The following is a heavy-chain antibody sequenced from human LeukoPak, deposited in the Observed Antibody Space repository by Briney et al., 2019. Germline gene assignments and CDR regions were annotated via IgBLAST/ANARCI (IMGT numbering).Heavy chain of an antibody. CDR3: AKDGHGPAAITVPDY. CDR2: ISSSGGNT. D-gene: IGHD2-2*01. J-gene: IGHJ4*02. CDR1: GFTFSSYA. V-gene: IGHV3-23*01. Sequence: GGSLRLSCAASGFTFSSYAMSWVRQAPGKGLEWVSAISSSGGNTYYADSVKGRFTISRDNSKNTLFLQMNSLRAEDTAVYYCAKDGHGPAAITVPDYWGQGTLVTVSS.